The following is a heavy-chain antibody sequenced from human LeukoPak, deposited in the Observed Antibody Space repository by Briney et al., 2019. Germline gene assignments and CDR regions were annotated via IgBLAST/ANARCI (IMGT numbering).Heavy chain of an antibody. CDR3: ARQVICGDDCYSEY. V-gene: IGHV4-59*08. CDR1: GASITSYY. D-gene: IGHD2-21*02. J-gene: IGHJ4*02. CDR2: MYFTGST. Sequence: SETLSLTCTVSGASITSYYWTWIRQPPGKGLEWIGYMYFTGSTDYNPPLKSRVTISEDKSKNQFSLSLNSVTAADTAVYYCARQVICGDDCYSEYWGQGILVTVSS.